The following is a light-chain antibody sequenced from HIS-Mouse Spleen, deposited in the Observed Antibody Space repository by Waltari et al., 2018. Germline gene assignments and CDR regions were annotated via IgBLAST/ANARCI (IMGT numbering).Light chain of an antibody. CDR1: SSDVVVYNY. CDR3: CSYAGSYTFEVV. J-gene: IGLJ2*01. CDR2: DVS. V-gene: IGLV2-11*01. Sequence: QSALTQPRSVSGSAGQSVSISCTGTSSDVVVYNYVSWYQQHPGKAPKLMIYDVSKRPSGVPDRFSGSKSGNTASLTISGLQAEDEADYYCCSYAGSYTFEVVFGGGTKLTVL.